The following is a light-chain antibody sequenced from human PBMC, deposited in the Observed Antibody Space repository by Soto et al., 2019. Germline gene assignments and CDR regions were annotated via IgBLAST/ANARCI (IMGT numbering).Light chain of an antibody. CDR1: QSVSNDF. CDR2: GAS. CDR3: QQYDNWPPWT. V-gene: IGKV3-15*01. Sequence: EIVLTQSPGILSLSPGERATLSCRASQSVSNDFLAWYQQKPGQAPRLLIYGASARAASIPDRFSGSGSGTEFTLTITSLQSEDSAIYYCQQYDNWPPWTFGQGTKVDIK. J-gene: IGKJ1*01.